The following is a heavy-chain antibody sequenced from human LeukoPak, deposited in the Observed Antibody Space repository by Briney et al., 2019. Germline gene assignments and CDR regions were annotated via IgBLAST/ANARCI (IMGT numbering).Heavy chain of an antibody. J-gene: IGHJ3*01. CDR2: VYYNRAT. Sequence: SEILSLTCTVSGASINSYSWTWIRQSPANGLECIGYVYYNRATYYNPSLESRVTISVDTSKNHLSLEMTSVTAADTAIYYCARLGGQYSNAFDLWGQGTMVTVSS. V-gene: IGHV4-59*01. CDR3: ARLGGQYSNAFDL. D-gene: IGHD2-15*01. CDR1: GASINSYS.